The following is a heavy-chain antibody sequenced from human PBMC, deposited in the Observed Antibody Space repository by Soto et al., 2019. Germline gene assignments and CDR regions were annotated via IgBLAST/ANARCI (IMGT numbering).Heavy chain of an antibody. CDR1: GFTFSSYG. D-gene: IGHD6-13*01. J-gene: IGHJ6*02. Sequence: GGSLRLSCAASGFTFSSYGMHWVRQAPGKGLEWVAVISYDGSNKYYADSVKGRFTISRDNSKNTLYLQMNSLRAEDTAVYYFAKDYASSSWYFEFCGMDVWGQGTTVTVSS. CDR3: AKDYASSSWYFEFCGMDV. V-gene: IGHV3-30*18. CDR2: ISYDGSNK.